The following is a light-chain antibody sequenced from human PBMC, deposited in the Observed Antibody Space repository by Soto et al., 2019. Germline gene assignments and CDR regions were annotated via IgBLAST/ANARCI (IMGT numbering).Light chain of an antibody. V-gene: IGLV2-11*01. CDR2: DVS. J-gene: IGLJ1*01. CDR3: CSYTGTYTYV. CDR1: SSDVGGYNY. Sequence: QSVLTQPRSVSGSPVQSVAISCTGTSSDVGGYNYVSWYQQHPGKAPKLIIYDVSKRPSGVPDRFSGSKSGNTASLTISGLQAEDEADYYCCSYTGTYTYVFGTGTKLTVL.